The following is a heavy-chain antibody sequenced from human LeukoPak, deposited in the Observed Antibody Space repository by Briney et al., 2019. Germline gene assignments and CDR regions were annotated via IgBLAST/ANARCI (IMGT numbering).Heavy chain of an antibody. CDR1: DYRYTSDW. CDR3: AKYSGSYSPHFDY. J-gene: IGHJ4*02. V-gene: IGHV5-51*01. Sequence: GESLKISCKGSDYRYTSDWFGGLRQMPGKGVEWLGITYPGDSVTSYSPSFQGQLTISADKCISTGYLQWSSLKASDTAMYYCAKYSGSYSPHFDYWGQGTLVTVSS. CDR2: TYPGDSVT. D-gene: IGHD1-26*01.